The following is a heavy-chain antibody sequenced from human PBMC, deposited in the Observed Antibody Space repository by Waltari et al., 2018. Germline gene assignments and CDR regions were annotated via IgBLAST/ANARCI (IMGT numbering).Heavy chain of an antibody. CDR1: GGSISSYY. J-gene: IGHJ4*02. V-gene: IGHV4-59*01. Sequence: QVQLQESCPGLVKPSETLSLTCTVSGGSISSYYWSWIRQPPGKGLEWIGYIYYSGSTNYNPSLKSRVTISVDTSKNQFSLKLSSVTAADTAVYYCARDDGYNDYWGQGTLVTVSS. CDR3: ARDDGYNDY. D-gene: IGHD5-12*01. CDR2: IYYSGST.